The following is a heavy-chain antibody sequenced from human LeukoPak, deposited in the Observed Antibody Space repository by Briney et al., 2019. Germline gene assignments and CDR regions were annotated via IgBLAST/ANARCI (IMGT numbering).Heavy chain of an antibody. D-gene: IGHD4-17*01. Sequence: GGSLRLSCAASGFTVSYNYMSWVRQAPGKGLDWVSVIYSGGSTYYADSVKGRFTISRDNSKNTLYLQMTSLRAEDTAMYYCARNDYGYYFDYWGQGTLATVSS. J-gene: IGHJ4*02. CDR2: IYSGGST. CDR1: GFTVSYNY. V-gene: IGHV3-66*01. CDR3: ARNDYGYYFDY.